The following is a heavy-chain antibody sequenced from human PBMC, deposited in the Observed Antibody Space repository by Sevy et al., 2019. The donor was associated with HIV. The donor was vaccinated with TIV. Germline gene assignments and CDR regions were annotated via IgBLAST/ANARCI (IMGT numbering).Heavy chain of an antibody. CDR2: ISGSGGST. Sequence: GGSLRLSCAASGFTFSSYAMSWVRQAPGKGLEWVSAISGSGGSTYYADSVKGRFTVSRDNPKNTLYLQMNSLRAEDTAVYSCANDNSSPSVSYDYVWGSHPDYYFDYWGQGTLVTVSS. CDR3: ANDNSSPSVSYDYVWGSHPDYYFDY. CDR1: GFTFSSYA. V-gene: IGHV3-23*01. J-gene: IGHJ4*02. D-gene: IGHD3-16*01.